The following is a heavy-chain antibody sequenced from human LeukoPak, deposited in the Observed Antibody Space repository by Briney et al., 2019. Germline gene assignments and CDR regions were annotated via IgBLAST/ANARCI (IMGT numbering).Heavy chain of an antibody. CDR3: AKVRYYDFWSGYFDAFDI. V-gene: IGHV3-11*01. D-gene: IGHD3-3*01. J-gene: IGHJ3*02. CDR2: ISNTGNTM. Sequence: PGGSLRLSCAASGFTFNNHYMSWIRQAPGKGLEWVSYISNTGNTMDYADSMKGRFTISRDNAKNTLYLQMNSLRAEDTAVYYCAKVRYYDFWSGYFDAFDIWGQGTMVTVSS. CDR1: GFTFNNHY.